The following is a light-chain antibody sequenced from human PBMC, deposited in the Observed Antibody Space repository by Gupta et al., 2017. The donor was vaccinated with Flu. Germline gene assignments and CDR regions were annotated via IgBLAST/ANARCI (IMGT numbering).Light chain of an antibody. V-gene: IGKV1-39*01. CDR1: QSVDTY. CDR3: QQSSMLS. Sequence: DIQLTQSPSPLSASLGDRVTITCRTSQSVDTYLNWYQHRAGEAPRLLIYNAINSHRGVPSRFSGSGFQTEFTLTRSTLETEDVEIYHCQQSSMLSFGPGTKVDIK. CDR2: NAI. J-gene: IGKJ3*01.